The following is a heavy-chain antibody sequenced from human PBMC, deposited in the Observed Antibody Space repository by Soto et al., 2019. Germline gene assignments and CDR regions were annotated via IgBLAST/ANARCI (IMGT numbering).Heavy chain of an antibody. J-gene: IGHJ4*02. Sequence: PGGSLRLSCAASGFTFSGFAMTWVRKAPGKGLEWVSYISGSGGTIHYADSVKGRFTISRDNAKNSLYLQMNSLRAEDTAVYYCARDEGSSSWLDFWGQGTLVTVSS. CDR2: ISGSGGTI. CDR1: GFTFSGFA. CDR3: ARDEGSSSWLDF. V-gene: IGHV3-48*01. D-gene: IGHD6-13*01.